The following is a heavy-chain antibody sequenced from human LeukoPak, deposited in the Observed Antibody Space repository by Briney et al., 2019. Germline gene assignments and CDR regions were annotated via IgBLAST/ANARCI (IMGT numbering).Heavy chain of an antibody. V-gene: IGHV3-23*01. CDR3: AGDIPLSP. J-gene: IGHJ3*01. CDR2: ISAGAGT. Sequence: PGGSLRLSCAASGFTLRSYAETGLRQAPGKGLEWVSGISAGAGTYYADSVTGRFTVSRDNSKDTLFLQMNSLRVEDTAIYYCAGDIPLSPGGLGTMVTVSS. CDR1: GFTLRSYA. D-gene: IGHD2-2*02.